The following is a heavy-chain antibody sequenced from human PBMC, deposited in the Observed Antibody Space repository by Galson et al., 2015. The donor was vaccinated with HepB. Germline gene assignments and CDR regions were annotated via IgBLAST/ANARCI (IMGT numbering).Heavy chain of an antibody. J-gene: IGHJ4*02. CDR3: AKSVWQWLVLDY. CDR2: ITPSSNGI. V-gene: IGHV3-48*01. Sequence: SLRLSCAASGFTFTTFSMNWVRQAPGKGLEWISYITPSSNGILYADSVRGRFTVSRDNAKNSVHLQMNSLRPDDTAVYYCAKSVWQWLVLDYWGQGTLVTVSS. D-gene: IGHD6-19*01. CDR1: GFTFTTFS.